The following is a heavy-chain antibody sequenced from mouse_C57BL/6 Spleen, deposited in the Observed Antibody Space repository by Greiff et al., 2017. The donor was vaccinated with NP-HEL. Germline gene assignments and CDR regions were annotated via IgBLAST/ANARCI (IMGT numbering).Heavy chain of an antibody. Sequence: EVKLVESGGGLVQPKGSLKLSCAASGFSFNTYAMNWVRQAPGKGLEWVARIRSKSNNYATYYADSVKDRFTISRDDSESMLYLQMNNLKTEDTAMYYCVRHKDYPYAMDYWGQGTSVTVSS. J-gene: IGHJ4*01. CDR2: IRSKSNNYAT. D-gene: IGHD2-4*01. CDR3: VRHKDYPYAMDY. CDR1: GFSFNTYA. V-gene: IGHV10-1*01.